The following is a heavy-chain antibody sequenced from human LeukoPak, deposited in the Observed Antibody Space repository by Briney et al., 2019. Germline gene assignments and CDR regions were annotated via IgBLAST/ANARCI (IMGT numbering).Heavy chain of an antibody. V-gene: IGHV4-59*01. CDR3: ARETYYDYLWGSYRYGDYYMDV. CDR1: GGSISSYY. Sequence: SETLSLTCTVSGGSISSYYWSWIRQPPGKGLEWIGYIYYSWSTNYNPSLKNRVTISVDTSKNQFSLKLSSVTAADTAVYYCARETYYDYLWGSYRYGDYYMDVWGKGTTVTVS. CDR2: IYYSWST. D-gene: IGHD3-16*02. J-gene: IGHJ6*03.